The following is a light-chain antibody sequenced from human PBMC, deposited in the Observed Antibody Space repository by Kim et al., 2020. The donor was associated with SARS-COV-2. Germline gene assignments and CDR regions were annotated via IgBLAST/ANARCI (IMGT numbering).Light chain of an antibody. Sequence: VAPGKTARITCGGNNVGSKSVHWYQQKPGQAPVLVIYYDSDRPSGIPERFSGSNSGNTATLTISRVEAGDEADYYCQVWDSSREVFGTGTKVTVL. CDR1: NVGSKS. CDR2: YDS. J-gene: IGLJ1*01. CDR3: QVWDSSREV. V-gene: IGLV3-21*04.